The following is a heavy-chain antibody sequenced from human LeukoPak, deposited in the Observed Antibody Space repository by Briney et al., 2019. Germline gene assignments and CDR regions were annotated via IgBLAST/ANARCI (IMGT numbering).Heavy chain of an antibody. D-gene: IGHD3-10*01. CDR2: ISYDGNHQ. V-gene: IGHV3-30*03. CDR1: GFTFNSYG. J-gene: IGHJ4*02. CDR3: ARASGRDKTGGFDY. Sequence: GGSLRLSCAASGFTFNSYGMLWVRQAPGRGLEWATVISYDGNHQYYADSVKGRFTISRDNSKNTVYLQMNGLRVEDTAIYYCARASGRDKTGGFDYWGQGTLVAVSS.